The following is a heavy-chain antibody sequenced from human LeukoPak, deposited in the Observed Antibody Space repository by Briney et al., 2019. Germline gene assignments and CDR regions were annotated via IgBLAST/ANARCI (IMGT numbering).Heavy chain of an antibody. CDR2: IYYTGYT. Sequence: PSETLSLTCAVSGASISDSKTYYWAWIRQPPGKGLEWIATIYYTGYTYYDESLKSRATISLDTSKNQFSLKLNSVTAADTAVYYCARNRYYYGSGNYGVPSWFDPWGQGTLVTVSS. V-gene: IGHV4-39*01. CDR1: GASISDSKTYY. J-gene: IGHJ5*02. CDR3: ARNRYYYGSGNYGVPSWFDP. D-gene: IGHD3-10*01.